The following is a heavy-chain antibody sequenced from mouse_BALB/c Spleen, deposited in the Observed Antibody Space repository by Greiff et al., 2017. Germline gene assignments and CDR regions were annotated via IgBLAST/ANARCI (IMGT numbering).Heavy chain of an antibody. J-gene: IGHJ3*01. Sequence: VQLQQSAAELARPGASVKMSCKASGYTFTSYTMHWVKQRPGQGLEWIGYINPSSGYTEYNQKFKDKTTLTADKSSSTAYMQLSSLTSEDSAVYYCARSGGDYYGSFLAYGGQGTLVTVAA. CDR3: ARSGGDYYGSFLAY. CDR2: INPSSGYT. V-gene: IGHV1-4*02. CDR1: GYTFTSYT. D-gene: IGHD2-1*01.